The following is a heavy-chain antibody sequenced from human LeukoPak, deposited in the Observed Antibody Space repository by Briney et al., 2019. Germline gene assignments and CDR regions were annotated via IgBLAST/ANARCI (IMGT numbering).Heavy chain of an antibody. CDR1: GFTVSSYW. V-gene: IGHV3-7*01. Sequence: GGSLRLSCAASGFTVSSYWMSWVRQAPGKGLEWVANIKQDGSEKYVDSVKGRFTISRDNAKNSLYLQMNSLRAEDTAVYYCARKNGLDYWGQGTLVTVSS. CDR2: IKQDGSEK. CDR3: ARKNGLDY. J-gene: IGHJ4*02.